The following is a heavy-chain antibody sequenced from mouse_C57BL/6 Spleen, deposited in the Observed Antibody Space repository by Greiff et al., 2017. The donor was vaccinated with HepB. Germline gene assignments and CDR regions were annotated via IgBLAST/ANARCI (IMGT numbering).Heavy chain of an antibody. J-gene: IGHJ2*01. D-gene: IGHD1-1*01. CDR3: ARGAYYYGSSLYYFDY. V-gene: IGHV1-69*01. CDR1: GYTFTSYW. CDR2: IDPSDSYT. Sequence: VQLQQSGAELVMPGASVKLSCKASGYTFTSYWMHWVKQRPGQGLEWIGEIDPSDSYTNYNQKFKGKSTLTVDKSSSTAYMQLSSLTSEDSAVYYCARGAYYYGSSLYYFDYWGQGTTLTVSS.